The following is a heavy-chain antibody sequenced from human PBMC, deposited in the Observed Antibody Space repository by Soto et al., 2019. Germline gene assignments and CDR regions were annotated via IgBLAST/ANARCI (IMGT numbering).Heavy chain of an antibody. V-gene: IGHV4-4*02. D-gene: IGHD3-3*02. CDR2: IFHSGNT. J-gene: IGHJ6*02. CDR3: ANRPFFEWAPYYGLDV. Sequence: QMQLQESGPGLVKPSETLSLTCVVSGGSITGSDWWTWVRQSPEKGLEWIGEIFHSGNTNYSPSLKRRFTISRAKSANQFSLKVNSVTAADTAIYYCANRPFFEWAPYYGLDVWGPVTTFIVSS. CDR1: GGSITGSDW.